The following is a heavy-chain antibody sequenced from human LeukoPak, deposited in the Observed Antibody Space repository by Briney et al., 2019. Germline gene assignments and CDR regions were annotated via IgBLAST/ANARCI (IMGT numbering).Heavy chain of an antibody. CDR2: IIPIFGTA. Sequence: ASVNVSCKASGGTFSSYAISWVRQAPGQGLEWMGGIIPIFGTANYAQKFQGRVTITADESTSTAYMELSSLRSEDTAVYYCARGIVVVVAATGGTYYYGMDVWGQGTTVTVSS. CDR3: ARGIVVVVAATGGTYYYGMDV. CDR1: GGTFSSYA. D-gene: IGHD2-15*01. J-gene: IGHJ6*02. V-gene: IGHV1-69*13.